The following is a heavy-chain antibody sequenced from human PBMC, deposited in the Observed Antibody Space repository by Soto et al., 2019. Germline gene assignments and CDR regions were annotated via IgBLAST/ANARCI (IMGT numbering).Heavy chain of an antibody. V-gene: IGHV6-1*01. D-gene: IGHD6-19*01. J-gene: IGHJ4*02. CDR3: ARGVAGSGFDL. CDR2: TYYRSNWRH. Sequence: SQTLSLTCAISGDSVSSNTAAWNWIRSSPSRGLEWLGRTYYRSNWRHDYAVSVKSRITVNPDTSKNHFSLQLNSVAPDDTAVYYCARGVAGSGFDLWGQGTLVTVSS. CDR1: GDSVSSNTAA.